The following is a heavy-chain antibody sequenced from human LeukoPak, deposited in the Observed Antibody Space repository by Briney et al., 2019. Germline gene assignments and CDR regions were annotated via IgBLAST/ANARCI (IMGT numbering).Heavy chain of an antibody. J-gene: IGHJ4*02. CDR3: ARPGGSYANYFDY. CDR2: INHSGST. CDR1: GGSFSGYY. Sequence: SETLSLTCAVYGGSFSGYYWSWIRQPPGKGLEWIGEINHSGSTNYNPSLKSRVTISVDTSKNQFSLKLSSVTGADTAAYYCARPGGSYANYFDYWGQGTLVTVSS. V-gene: IGHV4-34*01. D-gene: IGHD1-26*01.